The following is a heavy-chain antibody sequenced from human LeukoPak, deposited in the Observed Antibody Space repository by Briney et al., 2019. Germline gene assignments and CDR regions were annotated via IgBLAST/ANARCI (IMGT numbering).Heavy chain of an antibody. D-gene: IGHD6-19*01. Sequence: KPSETLSLTCAVYGGSFNGYYWSWIRQPPGKGLEWIGEINHSGSTNYNPSLKSRVTISVDTSKNQFPLKLSSVTAADTAVYYCARGLAVAHNERKGGVDYWGQGTLITVSS. J-gene: IGHJ4*02. CDR1: GGSFNGYY. CDR2: INHSGST. CDR3: ARGLAVAHNERKGGVDY. V-gene: IGHV4-34*01.